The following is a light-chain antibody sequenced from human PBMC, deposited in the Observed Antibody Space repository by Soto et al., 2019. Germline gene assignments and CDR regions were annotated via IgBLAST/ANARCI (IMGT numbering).Light chain of an antibody. V-gene: IGLV2-8*01. CDR3: CSYAGSRTYV. CDR1: SSDVGGYDY. J-gene: IGLJ1*01. Sequence: QSALTQPPSASGSPGRSVTISCTGTSSDVGGYDYVSWFQQHPGKAPKLIIYEVTKRPSGVPDRFSASKSGNTASLTVSGLQAEDEADYYCCSYAGSRTYVFGPGTKVTVL. CDR2: EVT.